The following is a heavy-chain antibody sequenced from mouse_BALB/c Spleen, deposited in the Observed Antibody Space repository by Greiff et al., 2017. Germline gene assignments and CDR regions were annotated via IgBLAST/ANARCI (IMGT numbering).Heavy chain of an antibody. CDR2: INPNNGGT. CDR1: GYTFTDYN. V-gene: IGHV1-18*01. CDR3: ARYFVISDASYWYFDV. Sequence: EVQLQQSGPELVKPGASVKIPCKASGYTFTDYNMDWVKQSHGKSLEWIGDINPNNGGTIYNQKFKGKATLTVDKSSSTAYMELRSLTSEATAVYYCARYFVISDASYWYFDVWGAGTTVTVSS. D-gene: IGHD1-1*01. J-gene: IGHJ1*01.